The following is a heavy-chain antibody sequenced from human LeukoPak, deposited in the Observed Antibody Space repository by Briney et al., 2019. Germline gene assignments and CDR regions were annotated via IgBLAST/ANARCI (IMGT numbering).Heavy chain of an antibody. CDR3: VKDPRDTYGTNWFVS. Sequence: GGSLRLSCVASVFSFGNYAMSWVRQAPGKGLQWVSQISGTGGATWYAGFARDRFTISRDNYKKTLYLQMSGLRVEDTAMYYCVKDPRDTYGTNWFVSWGQGTLLIVSS. CDR2: ISGTGGAT. D-gene: IGHD2-21*01. V-gene: IGHV3-23*01. CDR1: VFSFGNYA. J-gene: IGHJ5*01.